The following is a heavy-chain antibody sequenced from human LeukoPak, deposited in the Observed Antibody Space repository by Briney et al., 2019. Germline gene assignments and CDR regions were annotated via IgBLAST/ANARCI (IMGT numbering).Heavy chain of an antibody. Sequence: SETLSLTCTVSGGSISSSSYYWGWIRQPPGKGLEWIGSIYYSGSTNYNPSLKSRVTISVDTSKNQFSLKLSSVTAADTAVYYCARNVGGWYDDAFDIWGQGTMVTVSS. V-gene: IGHV4-39*07. CDR2: IYYSGST. CDR3: ARNVGGWYDDAFDI. D-gene: IGHD6-19*01. CDR1: GGSISSSSYY. J-gene: IGHJ3*02.